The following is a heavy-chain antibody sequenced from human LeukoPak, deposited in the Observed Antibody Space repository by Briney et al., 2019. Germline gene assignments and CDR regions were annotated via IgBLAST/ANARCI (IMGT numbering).Heavy chain of an antibody. CDR3: AREVESAAAVRSFDY. CDR2: ISAYNGNT. CDR1: SYTFTSYG. J-gene: IGHJ4*02. V-gene: IGHV1-18*01. D-gene: IGHD6-13*01. Sequence: ASVKVSCKASSYTFTSYGISWVRQAPGQGLEWMGWISAYNGNTNYAQKLQGRVTMTTDTSTSTAYMELRSLRSDDTAVYYCAREVESAAAVRSFDYWGQGTLVTVSS.